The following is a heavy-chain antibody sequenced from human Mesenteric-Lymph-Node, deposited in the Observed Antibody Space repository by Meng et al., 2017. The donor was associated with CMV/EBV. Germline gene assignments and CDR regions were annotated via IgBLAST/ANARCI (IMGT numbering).Heavy chain of an antibody. CDR3: ASTQKYYDFWSGYGNWFDP. J-gene: IGHJ5*02. D-gene: IGHD3-3*01. CDR1: GYTFTGYY. V-gene: IGHV1-46*01. CDR2: INPSGGST. Sequence: ASVKVSCKASGYTFTGYYMHWVRQAPGQGLEWMGIINPSGGSTSYAQKFQGRVTMTRDTSTSTVYMELSSLRSEDTAVYYCASTQKYYDFWSGYGNWFDPWGQGTLVTVSS.